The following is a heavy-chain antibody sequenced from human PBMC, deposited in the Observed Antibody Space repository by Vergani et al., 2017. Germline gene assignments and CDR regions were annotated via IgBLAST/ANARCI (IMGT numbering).Heavy chain of an antibody. CDR1: FDSIRNLY. V-gene: IGHV4-59*11. Sequence: QVQLQESGPGLVKSSETLSLTCSVSFDSIRNLYCNWIRQPPGKGLEWIGSIHYSENTNYNPSLETRVTISGDTSKNQFSLKLNSVTAADTAVYYCASDTHSGQRADRWGQGILVTVTS. J-gene: IGHJ5*02. CDR3: ASDTHSGQRADR. CDR2: IHYSENT. D-gene: IGHD6-19*01.